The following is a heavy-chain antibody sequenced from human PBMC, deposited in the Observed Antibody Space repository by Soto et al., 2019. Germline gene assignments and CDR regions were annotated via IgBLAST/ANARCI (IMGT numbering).Heavy chain of an antibody. CDR3: ARDLEYSSYYYYYGMDV. D-gene: IGHD6-6*01. CDR2: INPSGGST. J-gene: IGHJ6*02. CDR1: GYTFTSYY. V-gene: IGHV1-46*01. Sequence: ASVKVSCKASGYTFTSYYMHWVRQAPGQGLEWMGIINPSGGSTSYAQKFQGRVTMTRDTSTSTVYMELSSLRSEDTAVYYCARDLEYSSYYYYYGMDVWGQGTTVTVSS.